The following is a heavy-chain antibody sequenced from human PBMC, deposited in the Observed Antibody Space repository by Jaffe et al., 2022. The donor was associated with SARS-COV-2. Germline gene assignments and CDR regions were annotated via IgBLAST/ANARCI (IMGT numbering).Heavy chain of an antibody. V-gene: IGHV3-48*01. CDR3: ARVHRVEVAGDC. J-gene: IGHJ4*02. Sequence: EVQLVESGGGLVQPGGSLRLSCAASGFTFSLYSMNWVRQAPGKGLEWVSYINNYGTTIYYADSVKGRFTISRDNARNSLYLQMSSLRPEDTAVYYCARVHRVEVAGDCWGQGTLVSVSS. D-gene: IGHD6-19*01. CDR1: GFTFSLYS. CDR2: INNYGTTI.